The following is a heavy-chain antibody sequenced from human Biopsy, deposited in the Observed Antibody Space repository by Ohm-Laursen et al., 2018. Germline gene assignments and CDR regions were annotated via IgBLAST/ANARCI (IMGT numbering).Heavy chain of an antibody. J-gene: IGHJ5*02. Sequence: SVKVSCKASGYTFTGYHVHWVRQAPGQGLKWMGWINAKTGDTNYAQKFQGRVTMTRDTSISTAYVDLSSLRSDDTAVYYCTRGGYYYDSLAYYYWFDPWGQGTLVTVSS. V-gene: IGHV1-2*02. CDR3: TRGGYYYDSLAYYYWFDP. CDR2: INAKTGDT. CDR1: GYTFTGYH. D-gene: IGHD3-22*01.